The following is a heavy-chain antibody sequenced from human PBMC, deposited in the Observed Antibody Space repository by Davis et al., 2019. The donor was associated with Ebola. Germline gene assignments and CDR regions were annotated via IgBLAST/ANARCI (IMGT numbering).Heavy chain of an antibody. CDR3: AKKSGIDY. CDR1: GFTVSSNY. CDR2: TYSGGNT. V-gene: IGHV3-66*02. J-gene: IGHJ4*02. Sequence: GESLKISCAASGFTVSSNYMSWVRQAPGKGLEWVSLTYSGGNTYYADSVRGRFTVSRDNSKNTLYLQMNSLRAEDTAVYYCAKKSGIDYWGQGTLVTVSS.